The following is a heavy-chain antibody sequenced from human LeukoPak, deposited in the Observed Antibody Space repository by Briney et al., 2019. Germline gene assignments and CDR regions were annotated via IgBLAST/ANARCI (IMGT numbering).Heavy chain of an antibody. J-gene: IGHJ4*02. D-gene: IGHD3-3*01. CDR3: ARGYDFWSGYALDY. V-gene: IGHV4-59*01. CDR1: GGSISSYY. CDR2: IYYSGST. Sequence: PSETPSLTCTVSGGSISSYYWSWIRQPPGKGLEWIGYIYYSGSTNYNPSLKSRVTISVDTSKNQFSLKLSSVTAADTAVYYCARGYDFWSGYALDYWGQGTLVTVSS.